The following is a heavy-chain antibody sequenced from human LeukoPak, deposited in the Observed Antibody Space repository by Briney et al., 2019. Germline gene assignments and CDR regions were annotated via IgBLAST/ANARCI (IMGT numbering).Heavy chain of an antibody. CDR2: ITTGGPST. J-gene: IGHJ4*02. D-gene: IGHD7-27*01. CDR1: GFTFSSYT. V-gene: IGHV3-23*01. Sequence: GGSLRLSCTASGFTFSSYTMSWVRQAPGKGLKWVSTITTGGPSTYYADSVKGRFTVSRDDSKNTLYLQMNSLRAEDTAVYYCAKDGGLWVSAHWGDSWGRGTLVTVSS. CDR3: AKDGGLWVSAHWGDS.